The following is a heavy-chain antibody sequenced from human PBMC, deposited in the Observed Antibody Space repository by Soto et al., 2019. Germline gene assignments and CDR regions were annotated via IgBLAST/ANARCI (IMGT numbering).Heavy chain of an antibody. CDR2: IWYDGSNK. J-gene: IGHJ4*02. CDR1: GLTFISYG. V-gene: IGHV3-33*01. Sequence: QVQLVESGGGVVQPGRSLRLSCAASGLTFISYGMHWVRQAPAKGLEWVAVIWYDGSNKYYADSVKGGFTISRDNSKNTLYLQMNSLRAEDTAVYYCASTMDGYGDYFDYWGQGTLVTVSS. D-gene: IGHD3-10*01. CDR3: ASTMDGYGDYFDY.